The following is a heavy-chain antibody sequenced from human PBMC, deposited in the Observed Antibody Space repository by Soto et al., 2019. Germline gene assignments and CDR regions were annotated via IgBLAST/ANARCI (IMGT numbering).Heavy chain of an antibody. Sequence: LSETLSLTCTVSGASIATYYWTWIRQPPGKGLEWIGDIHYSGRTNYNPSLNSRVTMSADTSKNQVFLTVRSVTASDTAVYYCARHLIYTRAVDYWGQGTLVTVSS. D-gene: IGHD3-10*01. CDR3: ARHLIYTRAVDY. V-gene: IGHV4-59*08. J-gene: IGHJ4*02. CDR1: GASIATYY. CDR2: IHYSGRT.